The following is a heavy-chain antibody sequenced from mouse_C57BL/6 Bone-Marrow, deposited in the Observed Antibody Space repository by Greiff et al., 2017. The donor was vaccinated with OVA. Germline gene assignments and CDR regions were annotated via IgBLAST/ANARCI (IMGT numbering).Heavy chain of an antibody. CDR1: FYTFTSYC. Sequence: QVQLQQSGAELARPGASVGRGRNAPFYTFTSYCISWVKQRTGQGLEWIGEIYPRSGNTYYNEKFKGKATLTADKSSSTAYMELRSLTSEDSAVYFCARDQIFYGNYGFDYWGQGTTLTVSS. D-gene: IGHD2-1*01. J-gene: IGHJ2*01. V-gene: IGHV1-81*01. CDR3: ARDQIFYGNYGFDY. CDR2: IYPRSGNT.